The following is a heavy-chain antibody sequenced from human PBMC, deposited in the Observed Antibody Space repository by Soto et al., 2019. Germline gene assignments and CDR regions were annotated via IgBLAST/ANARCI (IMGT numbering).Heavy chain of an antibody. Sequence: EVQLLESGGGLVQPGGSLRLSCAASGFTFSSYAMRWVRQTPGKGLEWVSGISGGGGNTYYADSVTGRFTISRDNSRNTLYLQMNSLRAADTAIYYCAKDRGAGGRFSGIAVAGIPSWGQGTLVTVS. D-gene: IGHD6-19*01. CDR2: ISGGGGNT. CDR1: GFTFSSYA. V-gene: IGHV3-23*01. CDR3: AKDRGAGGRFSGIAVAGIPS. J-gene: IGHJ5*02.